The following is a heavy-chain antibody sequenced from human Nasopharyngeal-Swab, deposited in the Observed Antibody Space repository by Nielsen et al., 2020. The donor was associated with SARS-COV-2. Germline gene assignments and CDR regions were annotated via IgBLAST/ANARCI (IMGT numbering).Heavy chain of an antibody. J-gene: IGHJ6*02. CDR1: SDSISPYF. D-gene: IGHD3-10*01. V-gene: IGHV4-59*13. CDR2: ISHSGST. CDR3: GRIDGWGAMDV. Sequence: GSLRLSCTVSSDSISPYFWNWIRQPPGMGLEWIGYISHSGSTNYTPSLKSRVTISIDTSKKQLSLKLRSVTGAGTGVYYCGRIDGWGAMDVWGQGTTVTVSS.